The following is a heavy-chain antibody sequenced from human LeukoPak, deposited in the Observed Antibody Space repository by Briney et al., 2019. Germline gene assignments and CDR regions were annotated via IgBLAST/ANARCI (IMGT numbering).Heavy chain of an antibody. J-gene: IGHJ3*02. CDR1: GFTFSSYW. CDR2: INSDGSST. D-gene: IGHD2-15*01. Sequence: GGSLRLSCAASGFTFSSYWMHWVRQAPGKGLVWVSRINSDGSSTRYADSVTGRFTISRDNAKNTLYLQMNSLRAEDTAVYYCARGYCRGGSCYSGDAFDIWGQGTMVTVSS. V-gene: IGHV3-74*01. CDR3: ARGYCRGGSCYSGDAFDI.